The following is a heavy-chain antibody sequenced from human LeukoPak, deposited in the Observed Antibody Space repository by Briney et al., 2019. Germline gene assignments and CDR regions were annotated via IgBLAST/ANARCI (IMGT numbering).Heavy chain of an antibody. V-gene: IGHV4-34*01. CDR3: ARYGSSSLRAGYYYYMDV. D-gene: IGHD6-6*01. CDR1: GGSFSGYY. Sequence: SETLSLTCAVYGGSFSGYYWSWIRQPPGKGLEWIGEINHSGSTNYNPSLKSRVTISVDTSKNQFSLKLSSVTAADTAVYYCARYGSSSLRAGYYYYMDVWGKGTTVTVSS. J-gene: IGHJ6*03. CDR2: INHSGST.